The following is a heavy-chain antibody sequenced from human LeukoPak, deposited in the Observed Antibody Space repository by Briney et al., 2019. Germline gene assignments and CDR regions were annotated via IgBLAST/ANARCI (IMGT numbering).Heavy chain of an antibody. D-gene: IGHD3-22*01. CDR2: ISYDGSNK. J-gene: IGHJ4*02. CDR3: AKGDRELYYYDSSGRSGLDY. V-gene: IGHV3-30*04. CDR1: GFTFSSYA. Sequence: GRSLRLSCAASGFTFSSYAMHWVRQAPGKGLEWVAVISYDGSNKYYADSVKGRFTISRDNSKNTLYLQMNSLRAEDTAVYYCAKGDRELYYYDSSGRSGLDYWGQGTLVTVSS.